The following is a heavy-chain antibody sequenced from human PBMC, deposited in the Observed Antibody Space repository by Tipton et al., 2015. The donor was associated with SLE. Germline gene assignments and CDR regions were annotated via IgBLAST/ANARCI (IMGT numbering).Heavy chain of an antibody. D-gene: IGHD5-12*01. V-gene: IGHV4-4*08. Sequence: TLSLTCAVYGGSFSGYYWSWIRQPAGKGLEWIGYIYTSGSTNYNPSLKSRVTISVDTSKNQFSLKLSSVTAADTAVYYCARGLATGFYYYYMDVWGKGTTVTVSS. CDR2: IYTSGST. CDR1: GGSFSGYY. CDR3: ARGLATGFYYYYMDV. J-gene: IGHJ6*03.